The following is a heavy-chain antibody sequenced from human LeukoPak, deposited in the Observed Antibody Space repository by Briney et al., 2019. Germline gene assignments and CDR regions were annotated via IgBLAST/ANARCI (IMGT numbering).Heavy chain of an antibody. J-gene: IGHJ6*03. Sequence: SETLSLTCTVSGGSISSSSYYWGWIRQPPGTALEWIGSIYYSGSTYYNSSLKSRVTISVDTSKNQFSLKLSSVTAADTALYYCARGDCSSTICYSPMDVWGKGTTVTVSS. V-gene: IGHV4-39*07. D-gene: IGHD2-2*01. CDR2: IYYSGST. CDR3: ARGDCSSTICYSPMDV. CDR1: GGSISSSSYY.